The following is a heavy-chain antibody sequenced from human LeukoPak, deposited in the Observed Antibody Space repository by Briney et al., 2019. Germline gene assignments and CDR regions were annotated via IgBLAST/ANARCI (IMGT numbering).Heavy chain of an antibody. CDR2: INHSGST. Sequence: PSETLSLTCAVYGGSFSGYYWSRIRQPPGKGLEWIGEINHSGSTNYNPSLKSRVTIPVDTSKNQFSLKLSSVTAADTAVYYCARAIITIFGVVTIYYFDYWGQGTLVTVSS. J-gene: IGHJ4*02. CDR1: GGSFSGYY. V-gene: IGHV4-34*01. D-gene: IGHD3-3*01. CDR3: ARAIITIFGVVTIYYFDY.